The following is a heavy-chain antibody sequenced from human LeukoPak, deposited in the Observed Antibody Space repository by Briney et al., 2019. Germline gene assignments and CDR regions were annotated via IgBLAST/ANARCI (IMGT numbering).Heavy chain of an antibody. J-gene: IGHJ3*02. CDR2: INHSGST. V-gene: IGHV4-34*01. CDR1: GGSFSGYY. CDR3: ARRGELLDAMDAFDI. Sequence: SETLSLTCAVYGGSFSGYYWSWLRQPPGKGLEWIGEINHSGSTNYNPSLKSRVTISVDTSKNQFSLKLSSVTAADTAVYYCARRGELLDAMDAFDIWGQGTMVTVSS. D-gene: IGHD1-26*01.